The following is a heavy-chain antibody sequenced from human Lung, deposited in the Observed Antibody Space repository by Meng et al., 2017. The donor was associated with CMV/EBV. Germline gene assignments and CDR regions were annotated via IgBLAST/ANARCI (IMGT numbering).Heavy chain of an antibody. CDR1: GGSISTYY. V-gene: IGHV4-59*01. D-gene: IGHD2-15*01. Sequence: SETLSLTCTVSGGSISTYYWNWLRQLPGKGLEWIGYISNSGSTDYNPSLKSRVTISVDTSKNQFSLKLTSVTAADTAVYYCARFDMDVEGYYGIDVWGQGTTVTVSS. CDR2: ISNSGST. CDR3: ARFDMDVEGYYGIDV. J-gene: IGHJ6*02.